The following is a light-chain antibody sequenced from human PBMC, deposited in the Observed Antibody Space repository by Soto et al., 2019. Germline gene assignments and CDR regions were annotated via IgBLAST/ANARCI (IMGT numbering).Light chain of an antibody. CDR1: QSVSSY. CDR3: QQYDSSPFT. CDR2: DAS. V-gene: IGKV3D-20*01. Sequence: EIVLTQSPATLSLPPGERATLSCRASQSVSSYVAWFQQKPGLAPRLLIYDASSRATGIPDRFRGSGSGTDFTLTISGLEPEDFAVYYCQQYDSSPFTFGPGTKVDIK. J-gene: IGKJ3*01.